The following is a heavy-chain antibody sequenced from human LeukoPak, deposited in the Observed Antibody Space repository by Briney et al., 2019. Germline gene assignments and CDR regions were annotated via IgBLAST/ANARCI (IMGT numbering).Heavy chain of an antibody. CDR2: IRYDGSNK. V-gene: IGHV3-30*02. CDR3: ARGTMFPYYFDY. CDR1: GFTVSSNY. Sequence: PGGSLRLSCAASGFTVSSNYMSWVRQAPGKGLEWVAFIRYDGSNKYYADSVKGRFTISRDSSKNTLYLQMNSLRAEDTAVYYCARGTMFPYYFDYWGQGTLVTVSS. D-gene: IGHD3-10*02. J-gene: IGHJ4*02.